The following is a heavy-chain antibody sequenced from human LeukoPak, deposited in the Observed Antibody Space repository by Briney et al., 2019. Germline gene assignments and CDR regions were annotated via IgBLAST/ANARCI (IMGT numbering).Heavy chain of an antibody. D-gene: IGHD5-24*01. CDR2: ISSSSSTI. V-gene: IGHV3-48*04. J-gene: IGHJ6*02. CDR1: GFTFSSYS. CDR3: AKVVRDGYNPTPYGMDV. Sequence: GGSLRLSCAASGFTFSSYSMNWVRQAPGKGLEWVSYISSSSSTIYYADSVKGRFTISRDNAKNTLYLQMNSLRAEDTAVYYCAKVVRDGYNPTPYGMDVWGQGTTVTVSS.